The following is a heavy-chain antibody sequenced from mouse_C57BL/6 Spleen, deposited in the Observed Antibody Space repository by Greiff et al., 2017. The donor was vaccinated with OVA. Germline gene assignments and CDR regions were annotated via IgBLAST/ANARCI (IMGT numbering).Heavy chain of an antibody. Sequence: VQLQESGAELVRPGASVTLSCKASGYTFTDYEMHWVKQTPVHGLEWIGAIDPETGGTAYNQKFKGKAILTADKSSSTAYMELRSLTSEDSAVYYCTRGGNYGFAYWGQGTLVTVSA. CDR3: TRGGNYGFAY. V-gene: IGHV1-15*01. CDR2: IDPETGGT. D-gene: IGHD2-1*01. J-gene: IGHJ3*01. CDR1: GYTFTDYE.